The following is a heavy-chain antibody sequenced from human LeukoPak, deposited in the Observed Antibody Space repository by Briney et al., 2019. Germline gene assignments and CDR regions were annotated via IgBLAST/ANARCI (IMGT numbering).Heavy chain of an antibody. V-gene: IGHV1-18*01. CDR3: ARSTRPYYDILTGYQNPFDY. D-gene: IGHD3-9*01. Sequence: ASVKVSCKASGYTFTSYGISWVRQAPGQGLEWTGWISAYNVNTNYAQKLQGRVTMTTDTSTSTAYMELRSLRSDDTAVYYCARSTRPYYDILTGYQNPFDYWGQGTLVTVSS. J-gene: IGHJ4*02. CDR2: ISAYNVNT. CDR1: GYTFTSYG.